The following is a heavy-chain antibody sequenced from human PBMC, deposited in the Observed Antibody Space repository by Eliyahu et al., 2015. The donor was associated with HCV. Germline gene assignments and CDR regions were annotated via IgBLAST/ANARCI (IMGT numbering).Heavy chain of an antibody. CDR1: GGXXSXGGYY. D-gene: IGHD3-9*01. Sequence: QVQLQESGPGLVKPSQTLSLSCTVSGGXXSXGGYYWNWXRQHPGKGLEWIGYIYYSGSPYYSPSLKSRVAISVDTSKNQFSLKLSSVTVADTAIYYCARAQAVLRFFDWLADNWFDPWGPGTLVTVSS. J-gene: IGHJ5*02. CDR2: IYYSGSP. V-gene: IGHV4-31*03. CDR3: ARAQAVLRFFDWLADNWFDP.